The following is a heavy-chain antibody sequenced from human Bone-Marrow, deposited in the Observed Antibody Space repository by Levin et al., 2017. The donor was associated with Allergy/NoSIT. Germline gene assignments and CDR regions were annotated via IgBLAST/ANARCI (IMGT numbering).Heavy chain of an antibody. J-gene: IGHJ3*02. CDR2: IYYTGTT. Sequence: PSQTLSLTCAVSGGSISTFYWNWIRQSPGKGLEWLGNIYYTGTTKYNTSLESRVTISVDTSKNQFSLRLTSVTAADTAVYYCARDGFCSGTRCFFKYAFDIWGRGTLVTVSS. V-gene: IGHV4-59*01. CDR1: GGSISTFY. CDR3: ARDGFCSGTRCFFKYAFDI. D-gene: IGHD2-2*01.